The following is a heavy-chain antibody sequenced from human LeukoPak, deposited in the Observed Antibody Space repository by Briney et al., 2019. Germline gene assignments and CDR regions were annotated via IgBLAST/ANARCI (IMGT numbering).Heavy chain of an antibody. CDR3: TIFMITFGGVIVKTFDY. J-gene: IGHJ4*02. CDR2: IRSKAYGGAT. D-gene: IGHD3-16*02. CDR1: GFTFGDYA. V-gene: IGHV3-49*03. Sequence: GGSLRLSCTASGFTFGDYAMSWFRQAPGKGLEWVGFIRSKAYGGATEYAASVKGRFTISRDDSKSIAYLQMNSLKTEDTAVYYCTIFMITFGGVIVKTFDYWGQGTLVTVSS.